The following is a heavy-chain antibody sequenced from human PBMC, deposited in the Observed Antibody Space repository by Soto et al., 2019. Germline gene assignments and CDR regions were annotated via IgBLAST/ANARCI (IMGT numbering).Heavy chain of an antibody. CDR3: ARDLSWGSNWYYYMDV. CDR1: GFILSNCA. Sequence: EVQLVESGGGLVQPGGSLRLSCATSGFILSNCAMNWVRQAPGKGLEWVSYISSSSSVIDYADSVKGRFTVSRDNARNSLYLQKNSLRAEDTAVYNCARDLSWGSNWYYYMDVWGKGTTVTVSS. J-gene: IGHJ6*03. CDR2: ISSSSSVI. D-gene: IGHD7-27*01. V-gene: IGHV3-48*01.